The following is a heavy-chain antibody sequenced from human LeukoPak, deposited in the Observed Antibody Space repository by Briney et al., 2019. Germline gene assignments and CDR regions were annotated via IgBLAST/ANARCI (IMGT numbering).Heavy chain of an antibody. V-gene: IGHV4-59*01. CDR1: GGSISSYY. J-gene: IGHJ5*02. CDR2: IYYSGST. D-gene: IGHD6-13*01. CDR3: ARQGRDSSSWYVAWFDP. Sequence: PSETLSLTCTVSGGSISSYYRSWIRQPPGKGLEWIGYIYYSGSTNYNPSLKSRVTVSVDTSKNQFSLKLSSVTAADTAVYYCARQGRDSSSWYVAWFDPWGQGTLVTVSS.